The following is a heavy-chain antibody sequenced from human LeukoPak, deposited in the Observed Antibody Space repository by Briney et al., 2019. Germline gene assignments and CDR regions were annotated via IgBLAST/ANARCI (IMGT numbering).Heavy chain of an antibody. V-gene: IGHV3-53*01. CDR2: IYSGVST. CDR3: ARDRRYYDSSGYYFHWYFDL. J-gene: IGHJ2*01. CDR1: GFTVSSNY. Sequence: GGSLRLSCAASGFTVSSNYMSWVRQAPGKGLEWVSVIYSGVSTYYADSVKGRFTISRDNSKNTLYLQMNSLRAEDTALYYCARDRRYYDSSGYYFHWYFDLWGCGTLVTVSS. D-gene: IGHD3-22*01.